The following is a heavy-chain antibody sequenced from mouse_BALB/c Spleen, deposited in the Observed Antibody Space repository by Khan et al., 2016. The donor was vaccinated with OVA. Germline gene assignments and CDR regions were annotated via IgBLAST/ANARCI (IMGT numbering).Heavy chain of an antibody. CDR1: GFTFSSYW. D-gene: IGHD3-3*01. Sequence: EVQLVESGGGLVQPGGSMKLSCVASGFTFSSYWMSWIRQSPEKGLEWVAEIRLKSDNYATHYAESVKGKFTISRDDSKSRLYLQMNSVRAEDTGMYYCTDRAYAMDYWGQGTSVTVSS. J-gene: IGHJ4*01. CDR3: TDRAYAMDY. CDR2: IRLKSDNYAT. V-gene: IGHV6-3*01.